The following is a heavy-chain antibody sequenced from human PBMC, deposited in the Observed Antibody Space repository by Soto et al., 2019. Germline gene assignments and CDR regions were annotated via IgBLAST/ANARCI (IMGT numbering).Heavy chain of an antibody. J-gene: IGHJ3*02. Sequence: EVQLLESGGALVQPGGSLRLSCAASTFTFSSNAMSWVRQAPGKGLEWVSALIGTGGDIYYAGSVKGRFSISRDNSKNTLYLQMNSRRAEDTAVYYCARGRDGAFDIWGQGTMVTVSS. CDR1: TFTFSSNA. V-gene: IGHV3-23*01. CDR3: ARGRDGAFDI. D-gene: IGHD2-21*02. CDR2: LIGTGGDI.